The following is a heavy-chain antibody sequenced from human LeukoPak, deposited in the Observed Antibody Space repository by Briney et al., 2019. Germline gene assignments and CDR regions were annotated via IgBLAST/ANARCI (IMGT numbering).Heavy chain of an antibody. J-gene: IGHJ4*02. V-gene: IGHV4-39*01. CDR2: IYYSGST. D-gene: IGHD6-13*01. CDR1: GGSINSSTYY. Sequence: SETLSLTCTVSGGSINSSTYYWGWIRQPPGEGLEWIGTIYYSGSTYYNPSLKSRVTISVDTSKNQFSLRLSSVTAADTAVYYCGRPIAAAGYFDYWGQGHLVTV. CDR3: GRPIAAAGYFDY.